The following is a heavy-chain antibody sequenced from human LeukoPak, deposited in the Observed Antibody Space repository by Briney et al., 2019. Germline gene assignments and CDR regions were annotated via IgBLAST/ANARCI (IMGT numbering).Heavy chain of an antibody. V-gene: IGHV5-51*01. Sequence: GASVKISCQASGSSFSTYRIVWVRQMPGKGLEWLGVIYTDDSEITYMPTFQGQATISADKSVSTAYLQWSSLQASDTATYFCALIPRLGPRAWSYTFDSWGQGTPVTVSS. J-gene: IGHJ4*02. D-gene: IGHD6-19*01. CDR2: IYTDDSEI. CDR3: ALIPRLGPRAWSYTFDS. CDR1: GSSFSTYR.